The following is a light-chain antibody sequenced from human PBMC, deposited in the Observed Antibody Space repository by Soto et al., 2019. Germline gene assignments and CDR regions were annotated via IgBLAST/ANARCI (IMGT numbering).Light chain of an antibody. J-gene: IGKJ5*01. CDR1: QSISSW. CDR3: QQYNSQSSIT. Sequence: DIQMTPSPSTLSASVVDRVTITCRASQSISSWLAWYQQKPGKAPKLLIYDASSLESGVPSRFSGSGSGTEFTLTISSLQADDFATYYCQQYNSQSSITFGQGTRLEIK. V-gene: IGKV1-5*01. CDR2: DAS.